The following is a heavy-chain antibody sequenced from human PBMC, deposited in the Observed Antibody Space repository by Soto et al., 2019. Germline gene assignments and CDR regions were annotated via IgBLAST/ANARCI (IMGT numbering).Heavy chain of an antibody. J-gene: IGHJ2*01. CDR1: GFTFTFSSYG. V-gene: IGHV3-30*18. Sequence: QVQLVESGGGVVQPGRSLRLSCAASGFTFTFSSYGMHWVRQAPGKGLEWVAVISYDGSNKYYADSVKGRFTISRDNSKTTLYLQMNSLTAEDTAVYYCANGGSYLWGRGTLVTVSS. CDR3: ANGGSYL. D-gene: IGHD1-26*01. CDR2: ISYDGSNK.